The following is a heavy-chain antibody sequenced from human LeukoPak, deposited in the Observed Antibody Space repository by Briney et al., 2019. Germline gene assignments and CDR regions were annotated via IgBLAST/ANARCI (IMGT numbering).Heavy chain of an antibody. CDR3: ARVGPPRSDAFDI. Sequence: GGSVTLSCAASGFTFCDHYMDWVRQAPGKGWEWVGRTRDKANSYATEYAASVKGRLTISRDDSKNSLYLQMNSLKTEDTAVYYCARVGPPRSDAFDIWGQGTMVTVSS. J-gene: IGHJ3*02. V-gene: IGHV3-72*01. CDR1: GFTFCDHY. CDR2: TRDKANSYAT.